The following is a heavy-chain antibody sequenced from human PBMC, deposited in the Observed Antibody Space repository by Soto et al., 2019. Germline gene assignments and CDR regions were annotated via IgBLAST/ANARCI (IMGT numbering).Heavy chain of an antibody. Sequence: SLRLSCAASGFTFSIYGMHWVRQAPGKGLEWVAVIWYDGSNKYYADSVKGRFTISRDNSKSTLYLQMTSLRAEDTAVYYCAKGREYYDENSGYHYVSGDFDYSGQRT. CDR3: AKGREYYDENSGYHYVSGDFDY. CDR2: IWYDGSNK. CDR1: GFTFSIYG. J-gene: IGHJ4*02. D-gene: IGHD3-22*01. V-gene: IGHV3-33*06.